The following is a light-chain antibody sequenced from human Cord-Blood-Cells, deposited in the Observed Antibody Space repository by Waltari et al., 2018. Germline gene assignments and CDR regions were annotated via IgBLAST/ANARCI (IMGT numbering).Light chain of an antibody. V-gene: IGKV3-15*01. CDR3: QQYNNWPLT. Sequence: DIVMTQSPATLSVSPGERATLSCRASQSVSSNLAWYQQKPGQAPRLLIYGASTRATGIPARFSGSGSGTEFTLTISSLPSEDFAVYYCQQYNNWPLTFGGGTKVEIK. J-gene: IGKJ4*01. CDR1: QSVSSN. CDR2: GAS.